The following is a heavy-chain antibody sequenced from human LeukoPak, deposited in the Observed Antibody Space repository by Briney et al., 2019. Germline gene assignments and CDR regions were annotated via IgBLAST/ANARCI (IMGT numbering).Heavy chain of an antibody. D-gene: IGHD6-19*01. V-gene: IGHV3-30*18. J-gene: IGHJ6*02. Sequence: GGSLRLSCAASGFTFSSYGMHWVRQAPGKGLEWVAVISYDGSNKHYADSVKGRFTISRDNSKNTLYLQMNSLRAEDTAVYYCAKDIAVAGTVYYYYGMDVWGQGTTVTVSS. CDR2: ISYDGSNK. CDR3: AKDIAVAGTVYYYYGMDV. CDR1: GFTFSSYG.